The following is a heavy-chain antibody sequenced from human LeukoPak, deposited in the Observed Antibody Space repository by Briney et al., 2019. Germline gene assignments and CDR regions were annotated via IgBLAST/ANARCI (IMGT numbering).Heavy chain of an antibody. Sequence: GGSLRLSCAASGVTLSSYAMTWVRQAPGKGLQWVSTISVSGGSTYYADSVKGRFTISRDTSKSTLYLQMNSLRDEDTAVYYCAKYGSGTYYNGLYWGQGTLVTVSS. J-gene: IGHJ4*02. CDR1: GVTLSSYA. V-gene: IGHV3-23*01. D-gene: IGHD3-10*01. CDR3: AKYGSGTYYNGLY. CDR2: ISVSGGST.